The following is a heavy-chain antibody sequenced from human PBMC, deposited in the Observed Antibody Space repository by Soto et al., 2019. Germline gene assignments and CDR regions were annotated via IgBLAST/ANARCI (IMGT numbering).Heavy chain of an antibody. D-gene: IGHD3-3*01. V-gene: IGHV4-30-4*01. CDR1: GGSISSGDYY. Sequence: QLQLQESGPGLVRPSQTLSLTCSVSGGSISSGDYYWTWIRQSPGDGLEWIGYIYSSGITNFNPSLKSRLAMSVDTSKNQCSLRLHSLTAADTAVYYCARGVLEATTIFFDFWSAFLDVWGQGTTVIVSS. CDR3: ARGVLEATTIFFDFWSAFLDV. J-gene: IGHJ6*02. CDR2: IYSSGIT.